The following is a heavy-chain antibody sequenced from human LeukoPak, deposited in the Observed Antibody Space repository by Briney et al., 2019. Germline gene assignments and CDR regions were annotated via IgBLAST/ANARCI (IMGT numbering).Heavy chain of an antibody. D-gene: IGHD1-26*01. J-gene: IGHJ4*02. V-gene: IGHV3-30*02. CDR1: GFTFPSYG. CDR2: IHYDGSYE. CDR3: AKDGSGTYGPFDY. Sequence: GGSLRLSCAASGFTFPSYGMHWVRQPPGKGLEWVTFIHYDGSYEYYADSVKGRFTISRDNSKTTLYLQMNSLRAEDTAVYYCAKDGSGTYGPFDYWGQGTLVTVSS.